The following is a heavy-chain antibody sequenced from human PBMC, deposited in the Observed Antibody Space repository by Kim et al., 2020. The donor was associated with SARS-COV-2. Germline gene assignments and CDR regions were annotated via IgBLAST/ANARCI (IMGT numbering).Heavy chain of an antibody. D-gene: IGHD6-19*01. CDR2: MNPNSGNT. J-gene: IGHJ3*02. V-gene: IGHV1-8*01. CDR1: GYTFTSYD. Sequence: ASVKVSCKASGYTFTSYDINWVRQATGQGPEWMGCMNPNSGNTGYAQKFQGRVTMTRNTSISTAYMELSSLRSEDTAVYYCARKGLNNSGWHAFDNWGQGAMLTVSS. CDR3: ARKGLNNSGWHAFDN.